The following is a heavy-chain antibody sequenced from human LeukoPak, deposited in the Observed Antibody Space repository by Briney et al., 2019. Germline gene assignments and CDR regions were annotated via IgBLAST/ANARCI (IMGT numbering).Heavy chain of an antibody. CDR2: IYYSGST. CDR1: GGSISSSYY. D-gene: IGHD5-24*01. V-gene: IGHV4-39*07. J-gene: IGHJ4*02. CDR3: ARSRDGYNLSDY. Sequence: PSETLSLTCTVSGGSISSSYYWGWIRQPPGKGLEWIGSIYYSGSTNYNPSLKSRVTISVDTSKNQFSLKLSSVTAADTAVYYCARSRDGYNLSDYWGQGTLVTVSS.